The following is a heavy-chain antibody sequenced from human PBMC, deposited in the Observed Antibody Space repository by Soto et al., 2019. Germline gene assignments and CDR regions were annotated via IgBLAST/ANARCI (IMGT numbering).Heavy chain of an antibody. CDR3: ARIGVYSSSWYVRGFDY. V-gene: IGHV4-31*03. D-gene: IGHD6-13*01. CDR1: GGSISSGGYY. CDR2: SYYSGST. J-gene: IGHJ4*02. Sequence: QVQLQESGPGLVKPSQTLSLTCTVSGGSISSGGYYWSWIRQHPGKGLEWIGYSYYSGSTYYNPSLKSRVTISVDTSKNQFSLKLSSVTAADTAVYYCARIGVYSSSWYVRGFDYWGQGTLVTVSS.